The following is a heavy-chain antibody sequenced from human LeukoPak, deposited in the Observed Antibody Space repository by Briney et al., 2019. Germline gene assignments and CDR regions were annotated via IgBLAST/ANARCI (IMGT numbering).Heavy chain of an antibody. V-gene: IGHV3-23*01. CDR1: GFTFSSYA. J-gene: IGHJ4*02. CDR3: AKTTAGYSSGRYPGWPVDY. Sequence: GGSLRLSCAASGFTFSSYAMNWVRQAPGKGLEWVSVIRGSGGSTYYADSVKGRFTISRDNSENTVYLQMNSLRADDTAVYYCAKTTAGYSSGRYPGWPVDYWGQGTLVTVSS. CDR2: IRGSGGST. D-gene: IGHD6-19*01.